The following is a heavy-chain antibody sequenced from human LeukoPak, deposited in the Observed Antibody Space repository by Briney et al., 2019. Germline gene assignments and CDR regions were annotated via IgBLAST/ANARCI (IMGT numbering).Heavy chain of an antibody. CDR3: ARAVGGDGSGSL. J-gene: IGHJ4*02. CDR1: GDSISTYY. V-gene: IGHV4-59*01. CDR2: IYYRVTS. Sequence: SETLSLTCTVSGDSISTYYWSWIRQPPGKGLEWIGYIYYRVTSDYNPSLKSRVTMSVDMSTGQISLKLSTVTAADTAVYYCARAVGGDGSGSLWGPGTLVTVSS. D-gene: IGHD3-10*01.